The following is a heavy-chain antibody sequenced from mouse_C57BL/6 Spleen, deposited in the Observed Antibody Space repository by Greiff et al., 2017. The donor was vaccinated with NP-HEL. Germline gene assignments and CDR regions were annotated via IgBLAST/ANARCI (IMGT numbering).Heavy chain of an antibody. V-gene: IGHV1-82*01. CDR2: IYPGDGDT. CDR3: APKLGPFDY. Sequence: VQLQQSGPELVKPGASVKISCKASGYAFSSSWMNWVKQRPGKGLEWIGRIYPGDGDTNYNGKFKGKATLTADKSSSTAYMQLSSLTSEDSAVYFCAPKLGPFDYWGQGTTLTVSS. J-gene: IGHJ2*01. CDR1: GYAFSSSW. D-gene: IGHD4-1*01.